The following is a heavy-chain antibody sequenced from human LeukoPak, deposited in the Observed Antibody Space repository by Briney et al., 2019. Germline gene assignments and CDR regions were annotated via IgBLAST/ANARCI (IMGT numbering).Heavy chain of an antibody. CDR2: MNPNNDNT. J-gene: IGHJ6*02. CDR1: GYTFTSYD. Sequence: ASVKVSCKASGYTFTSYDINWVRQATGQGFEWMGWMNPNNDNTGYAQKFQGRVTMTRDTSITTAYMELSRLRSDDTAVYYCARADFDWLLNYYYYGMDVWGQGTTVTVSS. V-gene: IGHV1-8*01. D-gene: IGHD3-9*01. CDR3: ARADFDWLLNYYYYGMDV.